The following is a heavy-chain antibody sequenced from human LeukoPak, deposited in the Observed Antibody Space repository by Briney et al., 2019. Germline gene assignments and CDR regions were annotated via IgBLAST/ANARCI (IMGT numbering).Heavy chain of an antibody. D-gene: IGHD3-16*02. J-gene: IGHJ4*02. Sequence: SETLSLTCTVSGGSISSSSYYWGWIRQPPGKGLERIGSMYYSGNAYYNPSLNSRLTISVDTSKTQFSLKLSSVTAADTAVYYCARGLSGFDYWGQGTLVTVSS. CDR1: GGSISSSSYY. CDR3: ARGLSGFDY. CDR2: MYYSGNA. V-gene: IGHV4-39*07.